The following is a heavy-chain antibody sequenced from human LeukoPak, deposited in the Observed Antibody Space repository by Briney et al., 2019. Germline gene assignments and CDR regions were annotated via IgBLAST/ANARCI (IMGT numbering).Heavy chain of an antibody. CDR3: ATEDLIAAVDTGLDY. D-gene: IGHD6-13*01. CDR1: GCSLTELS. Sequence: ASXXVSCKVSGCSLTELSMHWVRQAPGKGQEGMGSFDPQHRATIYPQTLQGRVTMTEDTSTDTAYMELSSLRSEDTAVCYCATEDLIAAVDTGLDYWGQGTLVTVSS. V-gene: IGHV1-24*01. J-gene: IGHJ4*02. CDR2: FDPQHRAT.